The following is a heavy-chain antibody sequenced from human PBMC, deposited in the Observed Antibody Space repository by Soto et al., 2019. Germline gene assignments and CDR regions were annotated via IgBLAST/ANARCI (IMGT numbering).Heavy chain of an antibody. V-gene: IGHV3-23*01. CDR3: AKELTPYYYDSSGYYFDY. CDR2: ISGSGGST. Sequence: PGGSLRLSCAASGFTFSSYAMSWVRHAPGKGLEWVSAISGSGGSTYYADSVKGRFTISRDNSKNTLYLQMNSLRAEDTAVYYCAKELTPYYYDSSGYYFDYWGQGTLVTVSS. D-gene: IGHD3-22*01. J-gene: IGHJ4*02. CDR1: GFTFSSYA.